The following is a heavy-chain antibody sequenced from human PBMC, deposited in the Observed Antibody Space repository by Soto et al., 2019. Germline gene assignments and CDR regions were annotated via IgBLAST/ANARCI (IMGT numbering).Heavy chain of an antibody. J-gene: IGHJ4*02. Sequence: SETLSLTCTVSGGSISSGGYYWSWIRQHPGKGLEWIGYIYYSGSTYYNPSLKSRVTISVDTSKNQFSLKLSSVTAADTAVYYCASHYSRSSGPDSDYWGQGTLVTVSA. CDR3: ASHYSRSSGPDSDY. CDR2: IYYSGST. V-gene: IGHV4-31*03. CDR1: GGSISSGGYY. D-gene: IGHD6-6*01.